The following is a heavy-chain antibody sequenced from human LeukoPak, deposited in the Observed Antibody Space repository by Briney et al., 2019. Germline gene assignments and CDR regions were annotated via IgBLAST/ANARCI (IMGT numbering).Heavy chain of an antibody. D-gene: IGHD6-19*01. CDR3: AKDFISGWYRDLGY. CDR2: ISCSGCST. Sequence: GGSLRLSCAASGFTFSSYAMSWVSQDPGKGMEWVSAISCSGCSTYYADSVQGRFTISRDNSRDTLYLQMNSLRAEDTAVYYCAKDFISGWYRDLGYWGQGTLVTFSS. J-gene: IGHJ4*02. CDR1: GFTFSSYA. V-gene: IGHV3-23*01.